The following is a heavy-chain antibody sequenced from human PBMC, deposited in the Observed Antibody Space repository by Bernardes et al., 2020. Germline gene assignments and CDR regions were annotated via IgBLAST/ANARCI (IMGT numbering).Heavy chain of an antibody. D-gene: IGHD3-3*01. CDR3: AKREYYDFWSGPMDY. V-gene: IGHV3-23*01. Sequence: GGSLRLSCAASGFTFSSYSMNWVRQAPGKGLECVSAISGSGGSTHYADSVRGRFTISRDNSKNTLYLQMNSQRAEDTAVYYCAKREYYDFWSGPMDYWGHGTLVTGTS. CDR2: ISGSGGST. J-gene: IGHJ4*01. CDR1: GFTFSSYS.